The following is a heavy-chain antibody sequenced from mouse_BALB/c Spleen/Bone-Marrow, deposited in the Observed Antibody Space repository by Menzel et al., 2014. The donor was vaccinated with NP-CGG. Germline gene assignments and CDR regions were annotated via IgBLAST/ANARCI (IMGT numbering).Heavy chain of an antibody. CDR2: ISSGSNII. J-gene: IGHJ2*01. CDR1: GFTFSSFA. CDR3: GRGDY. V-gene: IGHV5-17*02. Sequence: DVKLVESGGGLVQPGGSRKLSCAASGFTFSSFAMHWIRQAPEKGLEWVASISSGSNIIHYADTVKGRFTISRDNPKNTLFLQMTSLRSEDTAMYYCGRGDYWGQGTTLTVSS.